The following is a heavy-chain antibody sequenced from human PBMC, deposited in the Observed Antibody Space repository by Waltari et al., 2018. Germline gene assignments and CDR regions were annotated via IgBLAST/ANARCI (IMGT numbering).Heavy chain of an antibody. CDR1: GGSISSSSYY. CDR3: ARGRYRGGDY. V-gene: IGHV4-39*07. Sequence: QLQLQESGPGLVKPSETLPLTGTGAGGSISSSSYYCGWIRQPPGKGLEWIGSIYYSGSTYSNTSLKSRVTISVDTSNNPFSLKLSSVTAADTAVYYCARGRYRGGDYWGQGTLVTVSS. D-gene: IGHD1-26*01. J-gene: IGHJ4*02. CDR2: IYYSGST.